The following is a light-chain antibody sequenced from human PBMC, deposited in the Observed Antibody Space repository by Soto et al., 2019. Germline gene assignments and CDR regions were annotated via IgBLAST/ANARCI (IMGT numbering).Light chain of an antibody. J-gene: IGKJ1*01. Sequence: DIQLTQSPSFLSASVGDRVTITCRASQDISSSFAWFQQKLGKAPNLLIYAASTLQSGVPSRFSGSGSGTEFALTISSLQPEDFATYYCQQFNSYPRTFGQGTKVEIK. CDR2: AAS. CDR1: QDISSS. V-gene: IGKV1-9*01. CDR3: QQFNSYPRT.